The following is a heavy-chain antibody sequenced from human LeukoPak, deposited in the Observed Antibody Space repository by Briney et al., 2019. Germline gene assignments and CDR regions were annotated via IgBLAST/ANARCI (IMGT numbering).Heavy chain of an antibody. D-gene: IGHD3-10*01. CDR2: IYYSGST. CDR1: GGSINTYY. Sequence: PSETLSLTCTVSGGSINTYYWSWIRQPPGKGLEWIGYIYYSGSTNYNPSLKSRVTISVDTSKNQFSLKLSSVTAADTAVYYCARESGFGEIFPYAMDVWGQGSTVIVSS. J-gene: IGHJ6*02. CDR3: ARESGFGEIFPYAMDV. V-gene: IGHV4-59*01.